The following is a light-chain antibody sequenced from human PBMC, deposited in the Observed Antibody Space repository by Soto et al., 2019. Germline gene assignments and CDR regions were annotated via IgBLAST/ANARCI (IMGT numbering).Light chain of an antibody. CDR2: STN. CDR1: SGSVSTSYY. Sequence: QAVVTQEPSFSVSPGGTVTLTCGLSSGSVSTSYYPSWYQQTPGQAPRTLIYSTNTRSSGVADRFSGSILGNKAALTITGAQPDDESDYYCVLYMGSGITVFGGGTQLTVL. V-gene: IGLV8-61*01. CDR3: VLYMGSGITV. J-gene: IGLJ2*01.